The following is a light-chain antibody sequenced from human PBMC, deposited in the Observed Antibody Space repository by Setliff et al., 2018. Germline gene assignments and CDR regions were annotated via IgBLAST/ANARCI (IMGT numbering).Light chain of an antibody. CDR1: SSNIGTGYD. CDR2: GNN. Sequence: QSALTQPPSVSGAPGQRVTISCAGRSSNIGTGYDVHWYQQLPGTAPKLLIYGNNIRPSGVPDRFSGSQSGTSASLAITGLRSEDEADYYCAAWDDVLSAVVFGGGTKVTVL. J-gene: IGLJ2*01. CDR3: AAWDDVLSAVV. V-gene: IGLV1-40*01.